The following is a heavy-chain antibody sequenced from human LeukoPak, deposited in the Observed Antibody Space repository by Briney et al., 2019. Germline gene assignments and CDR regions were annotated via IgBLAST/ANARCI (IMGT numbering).Heavy chain of an antibody. CDR1: GGTFSSYG. CDR2: IIPIIGTA. D-gene: IGHD6-19*01. V-gene: IGHV1-69*01. J-gene: IGHJ4*02. Sequence: GASVKVSCKASGGTFSSYGISWVRQAPGQGLEWMGGIIPIIGTANYAQKFQGRVTITADESTSTAYMELCSLRSEDTAVYYCARDLSSGLYYFDYWGQGTLVTVSS. CDR3: ARDLSSGLYYFDY.